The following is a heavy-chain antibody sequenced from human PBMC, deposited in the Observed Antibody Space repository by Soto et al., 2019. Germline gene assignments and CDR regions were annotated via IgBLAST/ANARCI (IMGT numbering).Heavy chain of an antibody. CDR3: ARREGYYIDY. CDR1: GFTFSNYG. J-gene: IGHJ4*02. V-gene: IGHV3-33*01. CDR2: IWDDGSDR. Sequence: QVQLVESGGGVVQPGRSLRLSCAASGFTFSNYGMHWVRQAPGKGLEWVAIIWDDGSDRFYADSVKGRFTISRDTSKNTLYLQMDSLRAEDTAVYYCARREGYYIDYWGQGTLVTVSS.